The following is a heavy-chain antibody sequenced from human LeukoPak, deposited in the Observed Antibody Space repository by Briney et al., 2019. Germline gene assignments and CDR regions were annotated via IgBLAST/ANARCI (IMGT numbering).Heavy chain of an antibody. CDR2: ISSSGSTI. V-gene: IGHV3-11*01. CDR3: AREGIVATFYYYYGMDV. Sequence: GGSLRLSCAASGFTFSDYYMSWIRQAPGKGLEWVSYISSSGSTIYYADSVKGRFTISRDNAKNSLYLQMNSLRAEDTAVHYCAREGIVATFYYYYGMDVWGQGTTVTVSS. J-gene: IGHJ6*02. D-gene: IGHD5-12*01. CDR1: GFTFSDYY.